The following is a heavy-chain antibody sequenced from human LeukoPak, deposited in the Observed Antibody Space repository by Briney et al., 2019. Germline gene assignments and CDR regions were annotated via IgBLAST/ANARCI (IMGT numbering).Heavy chain of an antibody. V-gene: IGHV1-2*02. CDR1: GYTFTGYY. Sequence: GASVKVSCKASGYTFTGYYMHWVRQAPGQGLEWMGWINPNSGGTNYAQKFQGRVTMTRDTSISTAYMELGRLRSDDTAVYYCARSLRGSGYYFDAFDIWGQGTMVTVSS. CDR3: ARSLRGSGYYFDAFDI. D-gene: IGHD3-22*01. J-gene: IGHJ3*02. CDR2: INPNSGGT.